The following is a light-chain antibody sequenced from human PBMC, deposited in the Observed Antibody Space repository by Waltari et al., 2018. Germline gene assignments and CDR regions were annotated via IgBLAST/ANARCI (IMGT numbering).Light chain of an antibody. CDR1: SSHLGRNF. CDR2: KTT. V-gene: IGLV1-47*01. J-gene: IGLJ7*01. CDR3: AAWDDSLPGVI. Sequence: QSVLTQPPSASGTPGQRVTIPCSGTSSHLGRNFVFWYQQFPGTAPKLLIFKTTQRPSGVSDRFSGSKSGTSASLAISGLRSEDEADYYCAAWDDSLPGVIFGGGTQVTVL.